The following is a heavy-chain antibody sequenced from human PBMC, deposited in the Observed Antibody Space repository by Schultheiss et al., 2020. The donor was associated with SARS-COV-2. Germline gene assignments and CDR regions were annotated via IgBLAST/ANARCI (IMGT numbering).Heavy chain of an antibody. Sequence: ASVKVSCKASGYTFTSYYMHWVRQAPGQGLEWMGWMNPNSGNTGYAQKFQGRVTMTRNTSISTAYMELSSLRSEDTAVYYCARGGRTTVNYYYGMDVWGQGTTVTVSS. J-gene: IGHJ6*02. CDR1: GYTFTSYY. CDR3: ARGGRTTVNYYYGMDV. V-gene: IGHV1-8*02. D-gene: IGHD4-11*01. CDR2: MNPNSGNT.